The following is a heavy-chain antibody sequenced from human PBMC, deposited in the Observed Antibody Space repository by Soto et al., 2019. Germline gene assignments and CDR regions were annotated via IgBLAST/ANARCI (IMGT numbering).Heavy chain of an antibody. V-gene: IGHV1-46*01. D-gene: IGHD3-3*01. CDR3: TRDLGVPDDY. CDR1: GYTFINNW. Sequence: QVQLVQSGAEVKKPGASVKVSCKASGYTFINNWIHWVRQAPGQGLEWLGLINPSAGSTIYAPRFQGRVTMTIDTSTGTFYMELTSLTSEDTAVYYCTRDLGVPDDYWGQGTLVTVSS. J-gene: IGHJ4*02. CDR2: INPSAGST.